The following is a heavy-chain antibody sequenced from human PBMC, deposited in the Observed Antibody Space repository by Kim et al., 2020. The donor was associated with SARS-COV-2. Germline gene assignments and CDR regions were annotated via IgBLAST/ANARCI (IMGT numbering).Heavy chain of an antibody. J-gene: IGHJ6*02. Sequence: GGSLRLSCVASGFTFSSCAIHWVRQAPGKGLEWVAVISYDGSNKNYADSVKGRFTISRDNSKNTPYLQMNSLRAEDTALYYCAGDPWSRLRGLTYSYYGMGVWGQGTTVTVSS. CDR3: AGDPWSRLRGLTYSYYGMGV. V-gene: IGHV3-30-3*01. CDR1: GFTFSSCA. D-gene: IGHD3-10*01. CDR2: ISYDGSNK.